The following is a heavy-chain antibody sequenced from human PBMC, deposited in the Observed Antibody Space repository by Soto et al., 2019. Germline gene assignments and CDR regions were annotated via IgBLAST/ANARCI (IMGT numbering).Heavy chain of an antibody. CDR1: GGSISSGGYY. CDR3: ARDRITIFGGVYGMDV. J-gene: IGHJ6*02. CDR2: IYYSGST. V-gene: IGHV4-31*03. D-gene: IGHD3-3*01. Sequence: SETLSLTCTVSGGSISSGGYYWSWTRQHPGKGLEWIGYIYYSGSTYYNPSLKSRVTISVDTSKNQFSLKLSSVTAADTAVYYCARDRITIFGGVYGMDVWGQGTTVTVSS.